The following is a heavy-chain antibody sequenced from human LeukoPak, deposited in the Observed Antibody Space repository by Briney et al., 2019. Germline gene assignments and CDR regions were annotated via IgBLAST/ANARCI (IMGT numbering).Heavy chain of an antibody. D-gene: IGHD2-2*01. V-gene: IGHV3-30*02. CDR3: TNHITVHCSRSRCSDY. CDR2: MEFHGGPK. CDR1: GFTFSHYG. J-gene: IGHJ4*02. Sequence: PGGSLRLSCAPSGFTFSHYGMHWVRQAPGKGLGWVAFMEFHGGPKSSADSVKGRFTISSDNSKNALYLQMNSLRPEDTALYYCTNHITVHCSRSRCSDYWGQGTLVTVSS.